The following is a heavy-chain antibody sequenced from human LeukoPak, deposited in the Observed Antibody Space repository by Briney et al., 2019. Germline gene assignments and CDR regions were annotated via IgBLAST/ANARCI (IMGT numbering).Heavy chain of an antibody. J-gene: IGHJ4*02. CDR1: GFTFDIYA. CDR3: AKVGYTMIVVSYFDY. CDR2: ISWNSGSI. D-gene: IGHD3-22*01. Sequence: GGSLSLSCPAPGFTFDIYAMHWVRQAPGKGLEWASGISWNSGSIGYADSVKGRFTISRDNAKNSLYLQMNSLRAEDTALYYCAKVGYTMIVVSYFDYWGQGTLVTVSS. V-gene: IGHV3-9*01.